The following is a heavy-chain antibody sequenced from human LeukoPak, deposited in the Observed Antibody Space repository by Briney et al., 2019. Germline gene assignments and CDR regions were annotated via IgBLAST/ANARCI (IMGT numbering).Heavy chain of an antibody. Sequence: PGGSLRLSCAASGFTFTTYSMNWVRQAPGKGLEWVSSISSSSSYIYYADSVKGRFTISRDNAKNSLYLQMNSLRAEDTAVYYCARGGLRKAKVTEVCWGQGTLVTVSS. J-gene: IGHJ4*02. V-gene: IGHV3-21*01. CDR2: ISSSSSYI. CDR3: ARGGLRKAKVTEVC. D-gene: IGHD2-21*02. CDR1: GFTFTTYS.